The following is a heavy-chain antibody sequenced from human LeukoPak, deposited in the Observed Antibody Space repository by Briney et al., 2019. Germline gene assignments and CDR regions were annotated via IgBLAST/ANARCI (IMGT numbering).Heavy chain of an antibody. CDR1: GGSFSGYY. CDR2: INHSGST. V-gene: IGHV4-34*01. J-gene: IGHJ4*02. Sequence: SETLSLTCAVYGGSFSGYYWSWIRQPPGKGLEWIGEINHSGSTNYNPSLKSRVTISVDTSKNQFSLKLSSVTAEDTAVYYCARESAVTDYWGQGTLVTVSS. D-gene: IGHD5-18*01. CDR3: ARESAVTDY.